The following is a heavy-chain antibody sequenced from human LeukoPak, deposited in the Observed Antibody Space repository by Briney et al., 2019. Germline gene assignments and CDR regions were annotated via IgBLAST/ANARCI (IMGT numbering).Heavy chain of an antibody. CDR3: TRGMNRYFDY. V-gene: IGHV6-1*01. Sequence: SQTLSLTFAISGDFVSSNTAAWNWIRQSPSRGLEWLGRTYYRSDWYYDYAVSLKGRITINPDTSKNQFSLQLNFVTPEDTAVYYCTRGMNRYFDYWGQGTLVTVSS. J-gene: IGHJ4*02. CDR1: GDFVSSNTAA. CDR2: TYYRSDWYY. D-gene: IGHD1-14*01.